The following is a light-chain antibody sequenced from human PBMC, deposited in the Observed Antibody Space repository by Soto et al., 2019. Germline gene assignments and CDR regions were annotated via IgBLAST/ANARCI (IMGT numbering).Light chain of an antibody. V-gene: IGKV1-12*01. CDR2: SAS. CDR1: KAFTSW. CDR3: QQTRSFPLT. J-gene: IGKJ4*01. Sequence: DIHVTQSPSSVSASVGDRVTITCRASKAFTSWLAWYQQKPGRAPKLLIYSASSLQSGAPSRFTGSGSGTDFTLTITSLQPDDAAVYYCQQTRSFPLTFGGGTKVEI.